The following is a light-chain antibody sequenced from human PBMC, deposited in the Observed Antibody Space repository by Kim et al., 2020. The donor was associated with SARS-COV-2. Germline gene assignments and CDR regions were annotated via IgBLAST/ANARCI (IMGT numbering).Light chain of an antibody. CDR2: AAS. J-gene: IGKJ1*01. CDR3: QQNYSTPCT. Sequence: DIQMTQSPSSLSASVGDRVAITCRASQSISSYINWYQQKPGKAPKLLIYAASSLQSGVPSRFSGSGSATDFTLTINSLQPEDFATYYCQQNYSTPCTFGQGTTVEIK. V-gene: IGKV1-39*01. CDR1: QSISSY.